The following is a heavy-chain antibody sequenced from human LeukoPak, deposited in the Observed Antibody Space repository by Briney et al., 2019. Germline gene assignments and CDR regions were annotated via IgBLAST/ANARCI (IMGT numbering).Heavy chain of an antibody. CDR3: PLDLATIAAANDDFDI. Sequence: ASVKVSCTASGYTFTGYYMHWVRQAPGQGLEWMGWINPNRGGTNYAQKFQGRVTMTRDTSLSTAYIELSRLRSADRALYYPPLDLATIAAANDDFDIWGQGTMVTVSS. CDR1: GYTFTGYY. CDR2: INPNRGGT. D-gene: IGHD6-13*01. J-gene: IGHJ3*02. V-gene: IGHV1-2*02.